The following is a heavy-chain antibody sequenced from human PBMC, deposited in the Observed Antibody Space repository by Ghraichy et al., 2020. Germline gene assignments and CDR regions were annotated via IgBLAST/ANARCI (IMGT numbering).Heavy chain of an antibody. D-gene: IGHD5-12*01. Sequence: GSLRLSCAASGFTFSSYSMNWVRQAPGKGLEWVSYISSSSSTIYYADSVKGRFTISRDNAKNSLYLQMNSLRAEDTAVYYCARDPGEVATITYYYYYMDVWGKGTTVTVSS. CDR3: ARDPGEVATITYYYYYMDV. CDR2: ISSSSSTI. CDR1: GFTFSSYS. V-gene: IGHV3-48*01. J-gene: IGHJ6*03.